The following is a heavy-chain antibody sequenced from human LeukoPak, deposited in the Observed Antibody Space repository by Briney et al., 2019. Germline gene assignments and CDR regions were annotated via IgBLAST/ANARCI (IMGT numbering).Heavy chain of an antibody. J-gene: IGHJ4*02. CDR2: IYHSGST. V-gene: IGHV4-30-2*01. CDR1: GRSISSGGYS. CDR3: ARGKAHLGVTGRFDY. Sequence: SETLSLTCAVSGRSISSGGYSWSWIRQPPGKGLEWIGYIYHSGSTYYNPSLKSRVTISVDRSKNQFSLKLSSVTAADTAVYYCARGKAHLGVTGRFDYWGQGTLVTVSS. D-gene: IGHD2-21*02.